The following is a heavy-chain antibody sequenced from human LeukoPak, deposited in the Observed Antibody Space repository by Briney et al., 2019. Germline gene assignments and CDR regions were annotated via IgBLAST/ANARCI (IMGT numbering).Heavy chain of an antibody. Sequence: SETLSLTCAVSGGSISSSNWWSWVRQPPGKGLEWIGEIYHSGSTNYNPSLKSRVTISVDKSKNQFSLKLSSVTAADTAVYYCARGRVYGSGSYFSRFFYWGQGTLVTVSS. CDR2: IYHSGST. V-gene: IGHV4-4*02. D-gene: IGHD3-10*01. J-gene: IGHJ4*02. CDR3: ARGRVYGSGSYFSRFFY. CDR1: GGSISSSNW.